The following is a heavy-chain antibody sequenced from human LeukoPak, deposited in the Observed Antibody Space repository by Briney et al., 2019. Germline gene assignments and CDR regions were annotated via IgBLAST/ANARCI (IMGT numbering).Heavy chain of an antibody. Sequence: GGSLRLSCAASGFTLINSAMSWVRQAPGKGLEWVSGFSGPGKTYYADSVKGRFTISRDTSKSTLYLQINSLRAEDTAVYYCAKAWWSTSSGGDSFGIWGQGTMVTVSS. J-gene: IGHJ3*02. CDR2: FSGPGKT. D-gene: IGHD6-6*01. CDR3: AKAWWSTSSGGDSFGI. V-gene: IGHV3-23*01. CDR1: GFTLINSA.